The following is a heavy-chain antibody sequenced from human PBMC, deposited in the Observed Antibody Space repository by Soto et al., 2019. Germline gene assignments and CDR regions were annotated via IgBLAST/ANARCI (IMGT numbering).Heavy chain of an antibody. CDR2: INHSGST. CDR1: GGSFSGYY. Sequence: QVQLQQWGAGLLKPSETLSLTCAVYGGSFSGYYWSWIRQPPGKGLEWIGEINHSGSTNYNPSLKSRLTISVDTSKKQFSLKLSSVTAAHTAVYYCARGLVRGVIIDYFDYWGQGPLVTVSS. J-gene: IGHJ4*02. CDR3: ARGLVRGVIIDYFDY. V-gene: IGHV4-34*01. D-gene: IGHD3-10*01.